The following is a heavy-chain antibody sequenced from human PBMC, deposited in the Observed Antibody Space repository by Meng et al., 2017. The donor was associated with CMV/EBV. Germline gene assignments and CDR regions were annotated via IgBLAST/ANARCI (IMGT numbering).Heavy chain of an antibody. Sequence: GGSLRLSCAASGFTFSSYAMHWVRQAPGKGLEWVTFIRYDGSNKYYADSVKGRFTISRDNSKNTLFLQMNSLRAEDTAVYYCARPLTNYDFWSGYYTGGGMDVWGQGTTVTVSS. J-gene: IGHJ6*02. V-gene: IGHV3-30*02. CDR1: GFTFSSYA. CDR2: IRYDGSNK. D-gene: IGHD3-3*01. CDR3: ARPLTNYDFWSGYYTGGGMDV.